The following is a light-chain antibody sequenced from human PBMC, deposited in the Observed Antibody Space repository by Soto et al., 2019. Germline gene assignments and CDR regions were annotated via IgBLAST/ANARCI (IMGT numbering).Light chain of an antibody. CDR1: QSISSW. CDR2: DAS. J-gene: IGKJ2*01. V-gene: IGKV1-5*01. Sequence: DIQMTQSPFTLSASVGDRVTITCRASQSISSWLAWYQQKPGKAPKLLIYDASSLESGVTSRFSGSGSGTEFTLTISSLQPDDFATYYCQQYNSYLTFGQGTKLEIK. CDR3: QQYNSYLT.